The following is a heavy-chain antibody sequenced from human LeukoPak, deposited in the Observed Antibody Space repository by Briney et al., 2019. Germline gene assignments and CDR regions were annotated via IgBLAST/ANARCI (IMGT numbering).Heavy chain of an antibody. CDR3: ARQDIWFGELVV. D-gene: IGHD3-10*01. J-gene: IGHJ6*02. Sequence: SETLSLTCIVSGGSISRSSYYWGWLRQPPGKGLEWIGTISDSGSTYYSPSLKSRVTISVDTSKNQFSLKLRFVTAADTAVYYCARQDIWFGELVVWGQGTTVTASS. CDR2: ISDSGST. V-gene: IGHV4-39*01. CDR1: GGSISRSSYY.